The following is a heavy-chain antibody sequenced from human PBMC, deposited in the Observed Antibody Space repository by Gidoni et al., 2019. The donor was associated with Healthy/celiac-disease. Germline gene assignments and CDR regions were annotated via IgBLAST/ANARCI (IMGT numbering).Heavy chain of an antibody. Sequence: QLQLQESGPGLVKPSETLSLTCTVSGGSISSSSYYWGGIRQPPGKGLEWIGSIYYSGSTYYNPSLKSRVTISVDTSKNQFSLKLSSVTAADTAVYYCARGSIAAALNYFDYWGQGTLVTVSS. J-gene: IGHJ4*02. D-gene: IGHD6-13*01. CDR3: ARGSIAAALNYFDY. CDR2: IYYSGST. V-gene: IGHV4-39*01. CDR1: GGSISSSSYY.